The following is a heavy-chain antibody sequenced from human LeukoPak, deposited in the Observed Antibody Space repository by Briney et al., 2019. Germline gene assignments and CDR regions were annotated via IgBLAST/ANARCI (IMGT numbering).Heavy chain of an antibody. V-gene: IGHV4-59*01. CDR2: IYYSGST. J-gene: IGHJ6*02. D-gene: IGHD4-17*01. CDR3: ARSDSYYGDYKVDYYYGMDV. Sequence: PSETLSLTCTVSGGSISSYYWSWIRQPPGKGLEWIGYIYYSGSTNYNPSLKSRVTISVDTSKNQFSLKLSSVTAADTAVYYCARSDSYYGDYKVDYYYGMDVWGQGTTVTVSS. CDR1: GGSISSYY.